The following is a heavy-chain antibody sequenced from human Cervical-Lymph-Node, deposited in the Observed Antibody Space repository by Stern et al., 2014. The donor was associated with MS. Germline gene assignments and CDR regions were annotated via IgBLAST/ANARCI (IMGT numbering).Heavy chain of an antibody. CDR2: ISWNSGNI. V-gene: IGHV3-9*01. CDR1: GFTFDDYA. CDR3: AKDINLRGTYYFDY. D-gene: IGHD2-15*01. J-gene: IGHJ4*02. Sequence: QLVESGGGLVQPGRSLRLSCAASGFTFDDYAMHWVRQAPGKGLERVSGISWNSGNIGYADSVKGRFTISRDNAKNSLYLQMNSLRAEDTALYYCAKDINLRGTYYFDYWGQGTLVTVSS.